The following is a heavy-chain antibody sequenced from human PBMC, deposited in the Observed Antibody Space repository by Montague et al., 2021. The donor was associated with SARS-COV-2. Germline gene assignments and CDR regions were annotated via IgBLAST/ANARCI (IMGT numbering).Heavy chain of an antibody. CDR2: TYYKSMWKS. D-gene: IGHD6-13*01. J-gene: IGHJ4*02. CDR3: VRGIEAAGSYDY. V-gene: IGHV6-1*01. Sequence: CAISGDSVAENRPRSDENTPAPCHSLKSHGGTYYKSMWKSDYARSVKSRIAINPDTSENQFSLQLSSVTPEDTALYYCVRGIEAAGSYDYWGQGTLVTVS. CDR1: GDSVAENRPR.